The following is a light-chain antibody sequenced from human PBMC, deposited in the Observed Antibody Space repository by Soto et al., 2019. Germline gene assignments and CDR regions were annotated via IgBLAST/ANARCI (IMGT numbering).Light chain of an antibody. Sequence: EIMMTQSPATLSVSPGERATLSCRASQSVSNNLAWYQQKPGQAPRLLIYYASTRATGIPARFSGSGSGTEFTLTISSLQSEDFALYYCQQYNNWPPIAFGQGTRLEIK. CDR3: QQYNNWPPIA. CDR2: YAS. CDR1: QSVSNN. J-gene: IGKJ5*01. V-gene: IGKV3-15*01.